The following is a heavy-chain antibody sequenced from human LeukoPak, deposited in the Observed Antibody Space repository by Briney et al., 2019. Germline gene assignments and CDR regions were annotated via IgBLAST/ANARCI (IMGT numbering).Heavy chain of an antibody. J-gene: IGHJ6*02. CDR3: ARDSNYYGSGRPYYYYGMDV. V-gene: IGHV1-69*13. Sequence: ASVKVSCKASGGTFSSYAISWVRQAPGQGLEWMGGIIPIFGTANYAQKFQGRVTITADESTSTAYMELSSLRSEDTAVYYCARDSNYYGSGRPYYYYGMDVWGQGTTVTVSS. CDR2: IIPIFGTA. CDR1: GGTFSSYA. D-gene: IGHD3-10*01.